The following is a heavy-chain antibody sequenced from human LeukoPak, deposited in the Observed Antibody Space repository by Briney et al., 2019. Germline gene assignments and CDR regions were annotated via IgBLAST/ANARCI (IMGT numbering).Heavy chain of an antibody. J-gene: IGHJ4*02. Sequence: SETLSLTCTVAAGSISSYYWSWIRQPPGGGLEWTGYIYYSGSTNYNPSLKGRVTISVDTSKNQFSLKLSSVTAADTAVYYCASSPDYSNYVWYFDYWGQGTLVTVSS. V-gene: IGHV4-59*08. D-gene: IGHD4-11*01. CDR3: ASSPDYSNYVWYFDY. CDR2: IYYSGST. CDR1: AGSISSYY.